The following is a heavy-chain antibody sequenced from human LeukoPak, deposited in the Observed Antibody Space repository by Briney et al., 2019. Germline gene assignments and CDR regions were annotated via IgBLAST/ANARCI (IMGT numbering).Heavy chain of an antibody. J-gene: IGHJ6*03. CDR2: IIPIFGTA. V-gene: IGHV1-69*05. CDR3: AKDLEYCGGDCYTSHHYYYYYYMDV. D-gene: IGHD2-21*01. CDR1: GGTFSSYA. Sequence: SVKVSCKASGGTFSSYAISWVRQAPGQGLKWMGGIIPIFGTANYAQKFQGRVTMTRDTSTSTVYMELSSLRSEDTAVYYCAKDLEYCGGDCYTSHHYYYYYYMDVWGKGTTVTVSS.